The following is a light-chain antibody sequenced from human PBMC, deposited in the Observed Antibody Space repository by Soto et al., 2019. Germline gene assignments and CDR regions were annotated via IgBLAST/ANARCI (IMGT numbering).Light chain of an antibody. J-gene: IGKJ1*01. CDR2: AAS. Sequence: DIQLTQSPASLSASVGDRVTITCRASQGISNFVAWYHQSPGKVPKLLIYAASTLQSGVPSRFSGSGSGTHFTLSISSLQPEDVGTFYCQKYHTAPPTFGHGTRVEIK. CDR1: QGISNF. V-gene: IGKV1-27*01. CDR3: QKYHTAPPT.